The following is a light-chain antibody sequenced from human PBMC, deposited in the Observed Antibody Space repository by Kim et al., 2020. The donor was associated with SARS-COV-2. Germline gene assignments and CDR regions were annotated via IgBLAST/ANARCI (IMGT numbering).Light chain of an antibody. CDR3: LQDSSYPYT. V-gene: IGKV1-6*01. Sequence: AIQMTQSPSSLSASVGDRVTITCRASQVIGADLNWYQQKSGKAPKLLIYGASSLETGFPSRFDGSGAVTDFTLTISNLQPEDVASYYCLQDSSYPYTFGQGTKLEI. J-gene: IGKJ2*01. CDR2: GAS. CDR1: QVIGAD.